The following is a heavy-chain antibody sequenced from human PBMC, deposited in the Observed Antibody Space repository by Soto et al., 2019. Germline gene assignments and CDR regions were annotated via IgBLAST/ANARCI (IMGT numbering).Heavy chain of an antibody. J-gene: IGHJ6*02. CDR3: ARGQQLWTPEDYYGMDV. CDR1: GFTVSSNY. CDR2: IYSGGST. Sequence: GGSLRLSCAASGFTVSSNYMSWVRQAPGKGLEWVSVIYSGGSTYYADSVKGRFTISRDNSKNTLYLQMNSLRAEDTAVYYCARGQQLWTPEDYYGMDVWGQGTTVTVSS. D-gene: IGHD5-18*01. V-gene: IGHV3-53*01.